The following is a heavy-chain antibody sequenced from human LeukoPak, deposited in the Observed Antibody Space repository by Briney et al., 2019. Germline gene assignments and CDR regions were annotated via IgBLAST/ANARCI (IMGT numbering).Heavy chain of an antibody. V-gene: IGHV4-61*01. CDR1: GGSVSSGSYY. D-gene: IGHD4-17*01. Sequence: SETLSLTCTVSGGSVSSGSYYWSWIRQPPGKGLEWIGYIYYSGSTNYNPSLKSRVTISVDTSKNQFSLKLSSVTAADTAVYYCASYLDGVDYWGQGTLVTVSS. J-gene: IGHJ4*02. CDR2: IYYSGST. CDR3: ASYLDGVDY.